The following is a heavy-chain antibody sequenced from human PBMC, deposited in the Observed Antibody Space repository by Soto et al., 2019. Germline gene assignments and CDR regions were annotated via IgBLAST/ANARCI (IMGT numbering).Heavy chain of an antibody. D-gene: IGHD2-21*01. Sequence: XVSLRRSGSASGFTFSTYGKNWVRQAPGKGLEWVAYISSGGGTKYYADAVQGRFTISRDNAKNSLYLQLYGLRVEDTGVYSCARGLMHAVPAYYFYALDVSGQGTTVTVS. V-gene: IGHV3-48*03. CDR1: GFTFSTYG. J-gene: IGHJ6*02. CDR3: ARGLMHAVPAYYFYALDV. CDR2: ISSGGGTK.